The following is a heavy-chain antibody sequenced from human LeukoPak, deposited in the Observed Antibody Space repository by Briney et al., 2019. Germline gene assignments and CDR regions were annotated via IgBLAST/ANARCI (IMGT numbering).Heavy chain of an antibody. J-gene: IGHJ5*02. D-gene: IGHD6-13*01. Sequence: GGSLRLSCAASGFIFSSYAMNWVRQAPGKGLEWVSYISSSSSYIYYADSVKGRFTISRDNAKNSLYLQMNSLRAEDTAMYYCARVEEAAAFNPWGQGTLVTVSS. CDR3: ARVEEAAAFNP. V-gene: IGHV3-21*01. CDR2: ISSSSSYI. CDR1: GFIFSSYA.